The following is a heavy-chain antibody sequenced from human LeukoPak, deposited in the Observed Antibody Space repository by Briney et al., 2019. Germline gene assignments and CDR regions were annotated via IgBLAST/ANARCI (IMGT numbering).Heavy chain of an antibody. Sequence: PSETLSLTCAVSGGSISSSNWWSWVRQPPGKGLEWIGEIYHSGSTNCNPSLKSRVTISVDKSKNQFSLKLSSVTAADTAVYYCATRTLINSSGWYGVSDYWGQGTLVTVSS. V-gene: IGHV4-4*02. CDR2: IYHSGST. D-gene: IGHD6-19*01. CDR3: ATRTLINSSGWYGVSDY. J-gene: IGHJ4*02. CDR1: GGSISSSNW.